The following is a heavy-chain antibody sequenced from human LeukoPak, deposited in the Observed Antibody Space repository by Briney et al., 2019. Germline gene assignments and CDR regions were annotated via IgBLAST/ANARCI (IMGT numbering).Heavy chain of an antibody. CDR1: GYTFTSYD. J-gene: IGHJ4*02. CDR3: AREASSGAYNDY. CDR2: MNPNSGNT. V-gene: IGHV1-8*03. Sequence: ASVKVSCKASGYTFTSYDINWVRQATGQGLEWMGWMNPNSGNTGYAQKFQGRVTITRNTSISTAYMELRSLRSDDTAVYYCAREASSGAYNDYWGQGTLVTVSS. D-gene: IGHD1-26*01.